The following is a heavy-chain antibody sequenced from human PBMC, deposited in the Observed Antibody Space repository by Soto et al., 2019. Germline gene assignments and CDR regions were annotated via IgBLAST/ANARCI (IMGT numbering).Heavy chain of an antibody. CDR1: GFSLSTSGVG. D-gene: IGHD1-26*01. CDR3: AHTLIVGATFDY. V-gene: IGHV2-5*02. Sequence: QITLKESGPTLVKPTQTLTLTCTFSGFSLSTSGVGVGWIRQPPGKALEWLALIYWDDDKRYSPSLKSRLTIXKXXSKPPLVLTMTNMDPVDTATYSCAHTLIVGATFDYWGQGTLVTVSS. CDR2: IYWDDDK. J-gene: IGHJ4*02.